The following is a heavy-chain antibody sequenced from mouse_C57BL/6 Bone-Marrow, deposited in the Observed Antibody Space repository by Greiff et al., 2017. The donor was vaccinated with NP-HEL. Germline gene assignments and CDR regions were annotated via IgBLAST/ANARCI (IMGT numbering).Heavy chain of an antibody. CDR2: IRLKSDNYAT. D-gene: IGHD1-1*02. V-gene: IGHV6-3*01. Sequence: EVKLQESGGGLVQPGGSMKLSCVASGFTFSNYWMNWVRQSPEKGLEWVAQIRLKSDNYATHYAESVKGRFTISRDDSKSSVYLQMNNLRAEDTGIYYCTGGWLEYYFDYWGQGTTLTVSS. J-gene: IGHJ2*01. CDR3: TGGWLEYYFDY. CDR1: GFTFSNYW.